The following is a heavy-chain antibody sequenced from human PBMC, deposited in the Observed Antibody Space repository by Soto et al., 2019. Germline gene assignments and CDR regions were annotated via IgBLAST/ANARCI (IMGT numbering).Heavy chain of an antibody. CDR1: GFTFSDYY. Sequence: EVQLVESGGDLVQPGGSLRLSCEASGFTFSDYYMSWVRQAPGKGLEWVANIKQDGREKHYVESVKGRFTISRDNAKNSLYLQINNLRVEETARYYCARAYPLDWGQGTLVTVSS. CDR3: ARAYPLD. V-gene: IGHV3-7*04. CDR2: IKQDGREK. J-gene: IGHJ4*02.